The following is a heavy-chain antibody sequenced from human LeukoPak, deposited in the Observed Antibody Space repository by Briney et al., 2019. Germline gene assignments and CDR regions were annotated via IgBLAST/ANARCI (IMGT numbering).Heavy chain of an antibody. Sequence: PGGSLRLSCAASGFTFSSYGMHWVRQAPGKGLEWVAVISYDGNNKYYADSVKGRFTISRDNSKNTLYLQMNSLIAEDTAVYYCAKSGGWFGDLLSYFDYWGQGTLVTVSS. CDR3: AKSGGWFGDLLSYFDY. J-gene: IGHJ4*02. CDR2: ISYDGNNK. D-gene: IGHD3-10*01. V-gene: IGHV3-30*18. CDR1: GFTFSSYG.